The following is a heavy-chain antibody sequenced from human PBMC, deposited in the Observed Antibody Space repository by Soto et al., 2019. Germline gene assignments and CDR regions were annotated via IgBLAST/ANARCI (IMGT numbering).Heavy chain of an antibody. J-gene: IGHJ4*02. Sequence: PSETLSLTCTVSGGSISSYYWSWIRQPPGKGLEWIGYIYYSGSTNYNPSLKSRVTISVDTSKNQFFLKLSSVTAADTAVYYCARTVKVGATDADYFDYWGQGTLVTVSS. D-gene: IGHD1-26*01. CDR1: GGSISSYY. V-gene: IGHV4-59*01. CDR3: ARTVKVGATDADYFDY. CDR2: IYYSGST.